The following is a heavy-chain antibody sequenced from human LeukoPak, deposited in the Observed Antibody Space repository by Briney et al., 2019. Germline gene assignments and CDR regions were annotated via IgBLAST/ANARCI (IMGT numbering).Heavy chain of an antibody. CDR2: IIPIFGTA. D-gene: IGHD6-19*01. CDR1: GGTSSSYA. V-gene: IGHV1-69*01. J-gene: IGHJ3*02. CDR3: ARPEWVAYSSGWFDAFDI. Sequence: SVKVTCKASGGTSSSYAISWVRQAPGQGLEWMGGIIPIFGTANYAQKFQGRVTITADESTSTAYMELSSLRSEDTAVYYCARPEWVAYSSGWFDAFDIWGQGTMVTVSS.